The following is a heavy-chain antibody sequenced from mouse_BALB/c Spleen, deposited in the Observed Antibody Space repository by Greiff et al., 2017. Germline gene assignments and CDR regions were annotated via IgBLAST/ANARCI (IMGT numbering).Heavy chain of an antibody. J-gene: IGHJ4*01. Sequence: VQLQQSGPELVKPGASVKISCKASGYSFTGYNMNWVKQSTGKGLEWIGNIDPYYGGTKYNQKFKGKATLTVDKSSRTAYMQLKSLTCEDAAVYYWARRIWDYARDYGGQGTSVTVCS. CDR2: IDPYYGGT. CDR3: ARRIWDYARDY. D-gene: IGHD4-1*01. CDR1: GYSFTGYN. V-gene: IGHV1-39*01.